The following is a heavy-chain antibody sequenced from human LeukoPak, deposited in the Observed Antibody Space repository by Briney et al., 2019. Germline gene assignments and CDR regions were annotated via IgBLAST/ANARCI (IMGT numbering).Heavy chain of an antibody. D-gene: IGHD6-6*01. J-gene: IGHJ4*02. V-gene: IGHV3-20*04. CDR2: INWNGGST. Sequence: SGGSLRLSXAASGFTFDDYGMRWVSQSPGKGREWVSGINWNGGSTGYADSVKGRFTISRDNAKNSLYLQMNSLRAEDTALYYCASRPVGSSIACFDYWGQGTLVTVSS. CDR3: ASRPVGSSIACFDY. CDR1: GFTFDDYG.